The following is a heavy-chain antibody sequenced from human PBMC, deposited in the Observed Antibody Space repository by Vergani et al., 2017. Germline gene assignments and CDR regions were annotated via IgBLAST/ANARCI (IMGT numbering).Heavy chain of an antibody. D-gene: IGHD5-18*01. CDR1: GFTFSNAW. CDR2: IKSKTDGGTT. CDR3: TTGAYRRLWLNY. J-gene: IGHJ4*02. V-gene: IGHV3-15*01. Sequence: EVQLLESGGGLVKPGGSLRLSCAASGFTFSNAWMSWVRQAPGKGLEWVGRIKSKTDGGTTDYAAPVKGRFTISRDDSKNTLYLQMNSLKTEDTAVYYCTTGAYRRLWLNYWGQGTLVTVSS.